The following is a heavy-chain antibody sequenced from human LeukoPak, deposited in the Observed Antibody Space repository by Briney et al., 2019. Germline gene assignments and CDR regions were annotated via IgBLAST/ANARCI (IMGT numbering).Heavy chain of an antibody. D-gene: IGHD1-26*01. J-gene: IGHJ4*02. CDR3: ARVIPLPGIDY. V-gene: IGHV3-7*01. CDR2: IKGDESEK. CDR1: GFTFSSYW. Sequence: GGSLRLSCAASGFTFSSYWMNWVRQAQGKGLEWVANIKGDESEKYCVDSATGRFIISRDNAKNSLYLQMNSLRAEDTAVYYCARVIPLPGIDYWGQGTQVTVSS.